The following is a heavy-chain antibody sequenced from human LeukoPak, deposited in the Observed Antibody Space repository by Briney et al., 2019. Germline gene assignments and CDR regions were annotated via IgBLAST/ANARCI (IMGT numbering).Heavy chain of an antibody. J-gene: IGHJ4*02. CDR2: TYYRSKWYS. V-gene: IGHV6-1*01. CDR1: GDSVSSNSAA. CDR3: ARHSMVRGATVDY. D-gene: IGHD3-10*01. Sequence: SQTLSLTCAISGDSVSSNSAAWNWIRQSPSRGLEWLGRTYYRSKWYSDFAPSVRNRITINPDTSKNQFSLQLNSVTPEDTAMYYCARHSMVRGATVDYWGQGTLVTVSS.